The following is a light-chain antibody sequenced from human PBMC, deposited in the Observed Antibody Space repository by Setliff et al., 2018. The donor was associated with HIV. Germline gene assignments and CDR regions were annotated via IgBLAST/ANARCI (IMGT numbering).Light chain of an antibody. Sequence: QSVLSQPPSASGTPGQRVNISCSGSTSNIGSNFVYWYQQPPGTAPKLVIYRNNQRPSGVPDRFSGSKSGTSASLAISGVRSEDEADYYCASWDDSLSGRVFGGGTKVT. J-gene: IGLJ3*02. V-gene: IGLV1-47*01. CDR2: RNN. CDR3: ASWDDSLSGRV. CDR1: TSNIGSNF.